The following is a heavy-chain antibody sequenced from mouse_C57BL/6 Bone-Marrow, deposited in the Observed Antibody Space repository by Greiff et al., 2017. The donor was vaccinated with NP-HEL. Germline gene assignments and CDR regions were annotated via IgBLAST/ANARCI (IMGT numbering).Heavy chain of an antibody. Sequence: QVQLKESGAELARPGASVKMSCKASGYTFTSYTMHWVKQRPGQGLEWIGYINPSSGYTKYNQKFKDKATLTADKSSSTAYMQLSSLTSEDSAVTTVVADWYFDVWGTGTTVTVSS. CDR2: INPSSGYT. D-gene: IGHD1-1*01. CDR3: VADWYFDV. J-gene: IGHJ1*03. V-gene: IGHV1-4*01. CDR1: GYTFTSYT.